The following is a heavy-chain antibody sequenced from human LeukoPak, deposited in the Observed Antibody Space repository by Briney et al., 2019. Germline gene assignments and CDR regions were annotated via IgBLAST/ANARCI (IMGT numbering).Heavy chain of an antibody. CDR1: GFTFSTYS. CDR3: ATPAAGPGAEYSLY. J-gene: IGHJ1*01. D-gene: IGHD6-13*01. Sequence: GGSLRLSCVGSGFTFSTYSIKWVRQAPGKGLEWVSSIDFTSRYIYNADSVKGRFTTSRDNAKNSLDLQMNSLKVEDTAVYYCATPAAGPGAEYSLYWGQGTLVIVSS. V-gene: IGHV3-21*01. CDR2: IDFTSRYI.